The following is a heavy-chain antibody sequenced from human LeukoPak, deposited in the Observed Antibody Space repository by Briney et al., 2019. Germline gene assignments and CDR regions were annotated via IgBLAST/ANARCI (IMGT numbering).Heavy chain of an antibody. CDR1: GFLFRIYA. J-gene: IGHJ4*02. CDR2: ISYDGSNQ. CDR3: ATPNGRFGELSQFFDY. V-gene: IGHV3-30-3*01. Sequence: GGSLRLSCAASGFLFRIYAMHWVRQAPGKGLEWVAVISYDGSNQYYADSVKGRFTISRDNSKNTLYVQMNSLRAEDTAMYYCATPNGRFGELSQFFDYWGQGTLVTVSS. D-gene: IGHD3-10*01.